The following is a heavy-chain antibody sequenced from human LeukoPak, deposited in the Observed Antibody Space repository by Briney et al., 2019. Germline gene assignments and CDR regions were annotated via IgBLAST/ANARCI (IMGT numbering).Heavy chain of an antibody. CDR2: ISFDGSEQ. D-gene: IGHD1/OR15-1a*01. V-gene: IGHV3-30-3*01. Sequence: PGSSLRLSCAASGFTFSTYAMHWVRRAPGKGLEWVAVISFDGSEQYYADSVRGRFTISRDNSKNTLYLQMNSLRAEDTAVFYCAREGNSALPDYWGQGTLVTVSS. CDR3: AREGNSALPDY. CDR1: GFTFSTYA. J-gene: IGHJ4*02.